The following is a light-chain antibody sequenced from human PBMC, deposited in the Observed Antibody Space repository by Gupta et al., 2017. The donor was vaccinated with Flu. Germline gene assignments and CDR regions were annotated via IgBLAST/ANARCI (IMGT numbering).Light chain of an antibody. J-gene: IGKJ1*01. Sequence: DIQMTQSPSSLSASVGDRVTITCRASQSISSYLNWYQQKPGKAPKLLIYAASSLQSGVPSRFSGSGYGTDFTLTISSRQPEDFATYYCQQSYSTPRGTFGQGTKVEIK. CDR1: QSISSY. V-gene: IGKV1-39*01. CDR2: AAS. CDR3: QQSYSTPRGT.